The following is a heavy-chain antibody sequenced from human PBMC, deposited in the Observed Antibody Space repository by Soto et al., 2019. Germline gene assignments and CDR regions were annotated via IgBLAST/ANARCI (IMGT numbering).Heavy chain of an antibody. Sequence: ASVKVSCKASGYTFTSYYMHWVRQAPGQGLEWMGIINPSGGSTSYAQKFQGRVTMTRDTSTSTVYMELSSLRSEDTAVYYCARDQAYGSGSYYTPYYYYYGMAVWGQGTTVTVSS. J-gene: IGHJ6*02. D-gene: IGHD3-10*01. CDR3: ARDQAYGSGSYYTPYYYYYGMAV. V-gene: IGHV1-46*01. CDR2: INPSGGST. CDR1: GYTFTSYY.